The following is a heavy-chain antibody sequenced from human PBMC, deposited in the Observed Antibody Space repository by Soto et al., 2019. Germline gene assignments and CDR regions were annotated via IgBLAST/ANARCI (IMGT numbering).Heavy chain of an antibody. CDR2: IYYSGST. CDR1: GGSISSYY. D-gene: IGHD3-10*01. V-gene: IGHV4-59*01. J-gene: IGHJ5*02. Sequence: QVQLQESGPGLVKPSETLSLTCTVSGGSISSYYWSWIRQPPGKGLEWIGYIYYSGSTNYNPSLKSRFPISVDTSKNQFSLKLSSVTAADTAVYYCARHDGSGSYYYKWFDPWGHGTLVTVSS. CDR3: ARHDGSGSYYYKWFDP.